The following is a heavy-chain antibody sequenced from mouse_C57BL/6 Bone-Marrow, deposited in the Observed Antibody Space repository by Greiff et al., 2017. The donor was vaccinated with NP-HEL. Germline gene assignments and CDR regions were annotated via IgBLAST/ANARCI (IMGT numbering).Heavy chain of an antibody. CDR2: ISSGGSYT. CDR1: GFTFSSYG. CDR3: ARRDGSSVFAY. V-gene: IGHV5-6*02. Sequence: EVKLMESGGDLVKPGGSLKLSCAASGFTFSSYGMSWVRQTPDKRLEWVATISSGGSYTYYPDSVKGRFTISRDNAKNTLYLQMSSLKSEDTAMYYCARRDGSSVFAYWGQETLVTVSA. D-gene: IGHD1-1*01. J-gene: IGHJ3*01.